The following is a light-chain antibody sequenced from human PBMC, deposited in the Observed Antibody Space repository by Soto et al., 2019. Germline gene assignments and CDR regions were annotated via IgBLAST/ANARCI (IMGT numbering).Light chain of an antibody. CDR1: SSDVGGYNY. V-gene: IGLV2-14*01. Sequence: QSVLTQPASVSGSPGQSITISCTGTSSDVGGYNYVSWYQQRPGKAPKPMIYDVNNRPSGVSNRFSASKSGNTASLTISGLQAEDEADYYCSSYSSTTTLVFGGGTKVTVL. CDR2: DVN. CDR3: SSYSSTTTLV. J-gene: IGLJ3*02.